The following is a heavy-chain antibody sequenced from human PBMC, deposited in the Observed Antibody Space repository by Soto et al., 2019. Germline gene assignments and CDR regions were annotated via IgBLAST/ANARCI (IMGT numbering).Heavy chain of an antibody. J-gene: IGHJ4*02. Sequence: SQTLSLTCALSGDSVSSNSAAWNWIRQSPSRGLEWLGRTYYRSKWYNDYAVSVKSRITINPDTSKNQFSLQLNSVTPEDTAVYYCARETGQWLVLGVNRDYFDYWGQGTLVTVSA. CDR2: TYYRSKWYN. D-gene: IGHD6-19*01. CDR1: GDSVSSNSAA. CDR3: ARETGQWLVLGVNRDYFDY. V-gene: IGHV6-1*01.